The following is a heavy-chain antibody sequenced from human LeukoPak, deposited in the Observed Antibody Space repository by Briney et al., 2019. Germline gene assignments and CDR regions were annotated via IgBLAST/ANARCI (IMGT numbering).Heavy chain of an antibody. J-gene: IGHJ6*02. CDR1: GFTFSSYG. V-gene: IGHV3-30*02. D-gene: IGHD5-12*01. Sequence: GGSLRLSCEASGFTFSSYGMHWVRQAPGKGLEWVAFIPYDGNNKNYADSVEGRFTISRDNSKNTLYLQMNSLRAEDTAVYYCARPYSGYGYGMDVWGQGTTVTVSS. CDR2: IPYDGNNK. CDR3: ARPYSGYGYGMDV.